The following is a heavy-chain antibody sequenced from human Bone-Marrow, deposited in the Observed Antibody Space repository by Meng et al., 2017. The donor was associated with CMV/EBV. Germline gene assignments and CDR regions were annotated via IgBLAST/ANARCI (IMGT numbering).Heavy chain of an antibody. V-gene: IGHV1-2*02. CDR1: EYTFTANY. D-gene: IGHD5-24*01. J-gene: IGHJ4*02. CDR2: INPYDGGT. CDR3: ARVDGG. Sequence: ASVKVSCKTAEYTFTANYIYWVRHAPGQGLEWMGWINPYDGGTKYTQKFQGRVTMTRDRSISTVYMELSRLRSDDTAVFYCARVDGGWGQGTLVTVSS.